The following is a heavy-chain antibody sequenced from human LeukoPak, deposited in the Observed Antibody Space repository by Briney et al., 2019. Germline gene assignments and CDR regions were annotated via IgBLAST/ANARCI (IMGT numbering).Heavy chain of an antibody. Sequence: GASVKVSCKASGGTFSSYAISWVRQAPGRGLEWMGGIIPIFGTANYAQKLQGRVTMTTDTSTSTAYMELRSLRSDDTAVYYCARDLKINYGSYYYYYMDVWGKGTTVTVSS. J-gene: IGHJ6*03. CDR3: ARDLKINYGSYYYYYMDV. CDR1: GGTFSSYA. D-gene: IGHD4-11*01. CDR2: IIPIFGTA. V-gene: IGHV1-69*05.